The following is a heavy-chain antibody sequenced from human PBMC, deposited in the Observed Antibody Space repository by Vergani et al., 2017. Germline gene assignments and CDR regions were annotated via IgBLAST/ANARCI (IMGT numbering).Heavy chain of an antibody. CDR2: IYSGGST. J-gene: IGHJ6*02. CDR3: ASPGSYYYYYGMDV. CDR1: GFTFSSYG. D-gene: IGHD1-26*01. V-gene: IGHV3-NL1*01. Sequence: QVQLVESGGGVVQPGRSLRLSCAASGFTFSSYGMHWVRQAPGKGLEWVSVIYSGGSTYYADSVKGRFTISRHNSKNTLYLQMNSLRAEDTAVYYCASPGSYYYYYGMDVWGQGTTVTVSS.